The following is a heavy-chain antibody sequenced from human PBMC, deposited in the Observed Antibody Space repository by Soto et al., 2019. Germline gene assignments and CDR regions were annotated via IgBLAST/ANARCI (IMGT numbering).Heavy chain of an antibody. V-gene: IGHV4-4*02. CDR3: ARVVLTITRGAFDA. J-gene: IGHJ3*01. CDR1: GGSISSSHW. Sequence: QVQLQESGPGLVKPSGTLSLTCAVSGGSISSSHWWTWVRQSPGKGLEYIGEISHSGTSNSTPSLKSRVTLSVDKSKNLFSLTLTSVTAADTAVYYCARVVLTITRGAFDAWGQGTLVIVSS. D-gene: IGHD3-9*01. CDR2: ISHSGTS.